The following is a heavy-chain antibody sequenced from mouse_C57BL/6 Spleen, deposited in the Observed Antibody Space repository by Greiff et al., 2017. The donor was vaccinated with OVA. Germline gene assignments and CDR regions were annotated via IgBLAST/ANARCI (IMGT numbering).Heavy chain of an antibody. CDR1: GYAFSSSW. D-gene: IGHD1-1*01. CDR2: IYPGDGDT. CDR3: ARWYYGSAAY. Sequence: QVQLQQSGPELVKPGASVKISCKASGYAFSSSWMNWVKQRPGKGLEWIGRIYPGDGDTNYNGKFKGKATLTADKSSSTAYMQLSSLTSEDSAVYFCARWYYGSAAYWGQGTLVTVSA. V-gene: IGHV1-82*01. J-gene: IGHJ3*01.